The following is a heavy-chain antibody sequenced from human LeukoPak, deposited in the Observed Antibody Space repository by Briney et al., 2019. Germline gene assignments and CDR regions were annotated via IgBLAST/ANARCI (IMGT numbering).Heavy chain of an antibody. CDR1: GGSISSGDYY. Sequence: PSETLSLTCTVSGGSISSGDYYWSWIRQPPGKGLEWIGYIYYSGSTYYNPSLKSRVTISVDTSKNQFSLKLSSVTAADTAVCYCASVRMRGYSGYGDYWGQGTLVTVSS. J-gene: IGHJ4*02. CDR3: ASVRMRGYSGYGDY. D-gene: IGHD5-12*01. V-gene: IGHV4-30-4*01. CDR2: IYYSGST.